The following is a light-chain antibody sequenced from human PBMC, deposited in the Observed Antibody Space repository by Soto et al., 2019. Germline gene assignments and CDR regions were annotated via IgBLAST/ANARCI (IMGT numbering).Light chain of an antibody. CDR2: KAS. CDR1: QSISSW. CDR3: QHYNSYPLT. J-gene: IGKJ4*01. V-gene: IGKV1-5*03. Sequence: DIQMTQSPSTLSASVGDRVTITCRASQSISSWLAWYQQKPGKAPKVLIYKASILERGVPARFSGSGSGTEFTRTISSLQPDDSATYYCQHYNSYPLTFGGGTKVEI.